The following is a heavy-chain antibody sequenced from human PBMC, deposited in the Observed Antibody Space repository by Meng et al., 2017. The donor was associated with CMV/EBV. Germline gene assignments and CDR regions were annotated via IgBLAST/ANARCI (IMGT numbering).Heavy chain of an antibody. CDR2: IYYSGST. V-gene: IGHV4-61*01. CDR3: ARGGITGSTSAWYAPNYFDF. J-gene: IGHJ4*02. CDR1: ANYY. D-gene: IGHD6-19*01. Sequence: ANYYWAWSRQPPGKGLEWFGYIYYSGSTIYNPSLKSRVTMSVDTSKNRFSLKVNSVTTTDTAVYYCARGGITGSTSAWYAPNYFDFWGQGALVTVSS.